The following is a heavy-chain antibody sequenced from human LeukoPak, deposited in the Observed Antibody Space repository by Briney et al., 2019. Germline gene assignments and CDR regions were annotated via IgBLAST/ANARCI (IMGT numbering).Heavy chain of an antibody. J-gene: IGHJ4*02. CDR1: GFSFSLYA. D-gene: IGHD2-2*01. V-gene: IGHV3-21*05. Sequence: GGSLRLSCAASGFSFSLYAMNWVRQAPGKGLEWISYINSGGDDIHYAASVRGRFTISRDDAGNTLFLQLSSLRAEDMAVYYCARDTIQPGLIDDWGQGTLVTVSS. CDR2: INSGGDDI. CDR3: ARDTIQPGLIDD.